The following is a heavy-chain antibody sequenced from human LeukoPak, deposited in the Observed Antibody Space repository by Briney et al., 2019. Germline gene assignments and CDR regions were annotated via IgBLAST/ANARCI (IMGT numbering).Heavy chain of an antibody. CDR3: ARGSSGPLENYFDY. J-gene: IGHJ4*02. V-gene: IGHV3-30-3*01. D-gene: IGHD2-15*01. Sequence: PGGSLRLSCGASGFTFSSYAIHWVRQVPGKGLEWVAVVPYDGIKKYYADSVKGRFTISRDNSKNTLYLQMNSLRVEGTAVYYCARGSSGPLENYFDYWGRGTLVTVSS. CDR1: GFTFSSYA. CDR2: VPYDGIKK.